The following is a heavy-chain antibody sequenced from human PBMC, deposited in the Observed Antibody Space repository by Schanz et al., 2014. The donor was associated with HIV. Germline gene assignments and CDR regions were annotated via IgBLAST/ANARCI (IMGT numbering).Heavy chain of an antibody. CDR3: AKVLIPMIAVPYYGMDV. CDR1: GFTFDEYA. V-gene: IGHV3-9*01. Sequence: EVQLVESGGGLVQPGRSLRLSCAASGFTFDEYAMHWVRQAPGKGLEWVSSISWNSGSIDYADSAKGRFTISRDNAKNSLYLQMNSLRAEDTAVYYCAKVLIPMIAVPYYGMDVGGQGTTVTVSS. D-gene: IGHD3-22*01. J-gene: IGHJ6*02. CDR2: ISWNSGSI.